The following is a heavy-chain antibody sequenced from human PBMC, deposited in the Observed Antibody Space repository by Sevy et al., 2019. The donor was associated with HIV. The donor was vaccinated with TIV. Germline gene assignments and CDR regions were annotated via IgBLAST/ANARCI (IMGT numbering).Heavy chain of an antibody. CDR3: ARFDSDYFDF. V-gene: IGHV3-11*01. CDR1: GFIFSDSY. D-gene: IGHD4-4*01. J-gene: IGHJ4*02. Sequence: GGSLRLSCEASGFIFSDSYMSWIRQAPGKGLEWISYINTRGSTIYYADSVKGRFTISRDNANNSLCLHLNSLRAEDTAIYYCARFDSDYFDFWGRGTLVTVSS. CDR2: INTRGSTI.